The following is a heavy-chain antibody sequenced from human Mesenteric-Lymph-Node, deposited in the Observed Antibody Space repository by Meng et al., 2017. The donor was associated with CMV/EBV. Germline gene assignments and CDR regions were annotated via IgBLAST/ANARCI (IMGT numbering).Heavy chain of an antibody. Sequence: SETLSLTCTFSGGSVNSATSYWSWIRQPPGKGLEWIGYIYYSGNTNYDPSLSGRAFISVDTSRNQFSLRLSSVTAADTAVYYCARDDSDKGGFDLWGQGTLVTVSS. D-gene: IGHD2-21*01. J-gene: IGHJ4*01. CDR1: GGSVNSATSY. V-gene: IGHV4-61*01. CDR3: ARDDSDKGGFDL. CDR2: IYYSGNT.